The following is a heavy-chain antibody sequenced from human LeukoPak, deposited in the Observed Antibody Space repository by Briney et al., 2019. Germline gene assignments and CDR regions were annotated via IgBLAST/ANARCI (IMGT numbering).Heavy chain of an antibody. V-gene: IGHV1-18*01. CDR3: ARITIFGVDVAWFDP. Sequence: ASVKVSCKASGYTFASYGISWVRQAPGQGLEWMGWISAYNGNTNYAQKVQGRVTMSTDTSPSTAYMELRSLRYDDTAVYYCARITIFGVDVAWFDPWGQGTLVTVSS. J-gene: IGHJ5*02. CDR1: GYTFASYG. CDR2: ISAYNGNT. D-gene: IGHD3-3*01.